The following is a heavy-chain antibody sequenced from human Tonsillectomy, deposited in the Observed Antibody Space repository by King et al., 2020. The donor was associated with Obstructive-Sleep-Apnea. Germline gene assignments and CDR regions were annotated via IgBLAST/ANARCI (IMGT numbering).Heavy chain of an antibody. V-gene: IGHV5-51*01. J-gene: IGHJ4*02. Sequence: QLVQSGAEVKKPGESLKISCQGSVYTFTKYWIAWVPRAPGKGLEWMGIIYAGDSDTIYSPSFQGQVTVSADKATNTAYLQWSSLKASDPAIYFCARLPMRKYYFDTWGQGTPVTVS. CDR3: ARLPMRKYYFDT. CDR2: IYAGDSDT. CDR1: VYTFTKYW.